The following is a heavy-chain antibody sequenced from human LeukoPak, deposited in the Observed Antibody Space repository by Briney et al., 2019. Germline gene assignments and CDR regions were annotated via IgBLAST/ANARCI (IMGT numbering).Heavy chain of an antibody. CDR2: INHSGST. J-gene: IGHJ4*02. CDR3: ARRRYYYDSSGYHYAGTFDY. CDR1: GGSFSGYY. V-gene: IGHV4-34*01. Sequence: PSETLSLTCAVYGGSFSGYYWSWIRQPPGKGLEWIGEINHSGSTNYNPSLKSRVTISVDTSKNQFSLKLSSVTAADTAVCYCARRRYYYDSSGYHYAGTFDYWGQGTLVTVSS. D-gene: IGHD3-22*01.